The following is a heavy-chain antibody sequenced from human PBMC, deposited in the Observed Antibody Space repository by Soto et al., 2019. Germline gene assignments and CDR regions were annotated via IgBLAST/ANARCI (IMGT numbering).Heavy chain of an antibody. Sequence: ASVKVSCKASGYTFTSYDINWVRQATGQGLEWMGWMNPNSGNTGYAQKFQGRGTMTRNTSISTAYMELSSLRSEDTAVYYCARARVQLERGWFDPWGQGTLVTVSS. CDR3: ARARVQLERGWFDP. CDR1: GYTFTSYD. V-gene: IGHV1-8*01. CDR2: MNPNSGNT. D-gene: IGHD1-1*01. J-gene: IGHJ5*02.